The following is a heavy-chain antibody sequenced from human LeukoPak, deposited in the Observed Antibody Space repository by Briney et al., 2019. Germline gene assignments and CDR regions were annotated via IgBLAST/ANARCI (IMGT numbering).Heavy chain of an antibody. CDR3: ARRDLYGSGSYFDY. D-gene: IGHD3-10*01. CDR1: GGSISSYY. J-gene: IGHJ4*02. Sequence: SETLSLTCTVSGGSISSYYWSWIRQPPGKGLEWIGYIYYSGSTNYNPSLKSRVTISVDTSKNQFSLKLSSVTAADTAVYYCARRDLYGSGSYFDYWGQGTLVTVSS. CDR2: IYYSGST. V-gene: IGHV4-59*08.